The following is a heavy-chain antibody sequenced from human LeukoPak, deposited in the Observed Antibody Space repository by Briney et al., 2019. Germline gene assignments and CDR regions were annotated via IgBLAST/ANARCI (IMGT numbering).Heavy chain of an antibody. D-gene: IGHD6-6*01. CDR2: IYYSGST. CDR1: GGSISSYY. V-gene: IGHV4-59*01. J-gene: IGHJ6*03. CDR3: ARSDKSSSSPDYYYYYYMDV. Sequence: PSETLSLTCTVSGGSISSYYWSWIRQPPGKGLEWIGYIYYSGSTNYNPSLKSRVTISVDTSKNQFSLKLSSVTAADTAVYYCARSDKSSSSPDYYYYYYMDVWGKGTTVTVS.